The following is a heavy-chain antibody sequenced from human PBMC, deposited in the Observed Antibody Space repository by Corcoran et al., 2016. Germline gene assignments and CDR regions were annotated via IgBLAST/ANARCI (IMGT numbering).Heavy chain of an antibody. Sequence: QVQLQESGPGLGKPSETLSLTCTVSGGSVSSGSYYWSWIRQPPGKGLEWIGYIYYSGSTNYNPSLKSRVTISVDTSKNQFSLKLSSVTAADTAVYYCARGIAVAGRHFDYWGQGTLVTVSS. CDR2: IYYSGST. D-gene: IGHD6-19*01. CDR1: GGSVSSGSYY. J-gene: IGHJ4*02. CDR3: ARGIAVAGRHFDY. V-gene: IGHV4-61*01.